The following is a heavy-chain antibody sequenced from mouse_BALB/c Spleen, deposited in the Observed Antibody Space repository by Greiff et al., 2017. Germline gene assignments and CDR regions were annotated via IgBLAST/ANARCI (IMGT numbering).Heavy chain of an antibody. Sequence: QVQLKESGPGLVAPSQSLSITCTVSGFSLTSYDISWIRQPPGKGLEWLGVIWTGGGTNYNSAFMSRLSISKDNSKSQVFLKMNSLQTDDTAIYYCVRDHHYYAMDYWGQGTSVTVSS. CDR2: IWTGGGT. J-gene: IGHJ4*01. V-gene: IGHV2-9-2*01. CDR1: GFSLTSYD. CDR3: VRDHHYYAMDY.